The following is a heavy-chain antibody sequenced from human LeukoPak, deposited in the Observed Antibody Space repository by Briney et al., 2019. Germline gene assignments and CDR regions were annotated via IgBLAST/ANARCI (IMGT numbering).Heavy chain of an antibody. CDR2: IYYSGST. CDR1: GGSISSSSYY. CDR3: ARGAGPDY. D-gene: IGHD3-10*01. V-gene: IGHV4-39*07. J-gene: IGHJ4*02. Sequence: PSETLSLTCTVSGGSISSSSYYWGWLRQPPGKGLEWIGSIYYSGSTYYNPSLKSRATISVDTSKNQVSLKLSSVTAADTAVYYCARGAGPDYWGQGTLVAVSS.